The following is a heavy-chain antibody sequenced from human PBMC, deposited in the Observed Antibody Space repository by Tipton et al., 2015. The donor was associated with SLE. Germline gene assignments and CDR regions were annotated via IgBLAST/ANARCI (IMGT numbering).Heavy chain of an antibody. CDR2: INHSGST. V-gene: IGHV4-34*01. Sequence: TLSLTCAVYGGSFSGYYWGWIRQPPGKGLEWIGEINHSGSTNYNPSLKSRVTISVDTSKNQFSLKLSSVTAADTAVYYCARELRIVGAKDWFDPWGQGTLVTVSS. J-gene: IGHJ5*02. D-gene: IGHD1-26*01. CDR3: ARELRIVGAKDWFDP. CDR1: GGSFSGYY.